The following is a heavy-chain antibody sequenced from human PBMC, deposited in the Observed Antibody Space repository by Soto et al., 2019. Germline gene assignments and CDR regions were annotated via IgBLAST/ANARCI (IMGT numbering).Heavy chain of an antibody. V-gene: IGHV1-69*04. CDR3: ARDMVRGVIRVYNWIDP. J-gene: IGHJ5*02. Sequence: SVKVSCKASGGTFSSYTISWVRHAPGQGLEWMGRIIPILGIANYAQKFQGRVTITADKPTSTAYMDLSSLRSEDTAVYYCARDMVRGVIRVYNWIDPWGQGTLVTVSS. CDR1: GGTFSSYT. D-gene: IGHD3-10*01. CDR2: IIPILGIA.